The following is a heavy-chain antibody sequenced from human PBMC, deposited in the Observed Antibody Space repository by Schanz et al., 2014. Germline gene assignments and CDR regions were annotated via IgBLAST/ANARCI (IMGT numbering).Heavy chain of an antibody. J-gene: IGHJ4*02. Sequence: VQLVESGGGLVKPGGSLRLSCAASGFNFITFAMSWVRQAPGKGPEWVSAIGGDASRTYYADSVKGRFTISRDNSKSTLYLQMNSLTGEDTAVYYCAKDGVPSPWVCFGGYCYSGGADYWGQGTLVTVSS. CDR1: GFNFITFA. CDR3: AKDGVPSPWVCFGGYCYSGGADY. CDR2: IGGDASRT. V-gene: IGHV3-23*04. D-gene: IGHD2-21*02.